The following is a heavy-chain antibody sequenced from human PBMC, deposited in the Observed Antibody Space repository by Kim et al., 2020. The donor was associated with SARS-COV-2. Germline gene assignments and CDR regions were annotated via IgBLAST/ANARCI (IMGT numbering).Heavy chain of an antibody. D-gene: IGHD6-13*01. J-gene: IGHJ4*02. V-gene: IGHV5-51*01. CDR3: ASRVRYSSSWYHLDY. CDR2: IYPGDSDT. Sequence: GESLKISCKGSGYSFTSYWIGWVRQMPGKGLEWMGIIYPGDSDTRYSPSFQGQVTISADKSISTAYLQRSSLKASDTAMYYCASRVRYSSSWYHLDYWGQGTLVTVSS. CDR1: GYSFTSYW.